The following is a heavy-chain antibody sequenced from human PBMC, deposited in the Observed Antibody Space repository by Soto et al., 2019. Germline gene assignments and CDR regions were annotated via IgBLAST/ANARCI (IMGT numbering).Heavy chain of an antibody. J-gene: IGHJ4*02. CDR1: GFSFRSYA. D-gene: IGHD2-2*01. V-gene: IGHV3-30-3*01. Sequence: QVQLVESGGGVVQPGRSLRLSCAASGFSFRSYAMHWVRQAPGKGLEWVAVMSYDGSDKDYADSVKGRFTISRDNSKNTLYLQMSSLRAEDTAVYSWASARLHTPALEYWGQGTLVTVSS. CDR2: MSYDGSDK. CDR3: ASARLHTPALEY.